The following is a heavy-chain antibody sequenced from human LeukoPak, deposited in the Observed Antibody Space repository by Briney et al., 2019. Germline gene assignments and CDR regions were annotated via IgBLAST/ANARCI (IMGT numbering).Heavy chain of an antibody. V-gene: IGHV1-2*06. Sequence: ASVKVSCKASGYTFSGYNMHWVRQAPGQGLEWMGRVISHSGGTNYAPRFQGRVTMTRDTSTSTAYMELSRLKSDDTAVYYCARDQGGGSHRHAFDIWGQGTMVTVSS. CDR1: GYTFSGYN. J-gene: IGHJ3*02. CDR3: ARDQGGGSHRHAFDI. CDR2: VISHSGGT. D-gene: IGHD3-16*01.